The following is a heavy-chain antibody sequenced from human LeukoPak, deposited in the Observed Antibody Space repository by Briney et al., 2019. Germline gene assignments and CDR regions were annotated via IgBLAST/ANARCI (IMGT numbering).Heavy chain of an antibody. CDR2: IFSGVST. Sequence: GGSLRLSCAASGFTFSSYGMHWVRQAPGKGLEWVSIIFSGVSTYYADSVKGRFTIYRDNSENTLYLQMNNLRDEDTAVYYCARHSGTYPAHFDYWGQGTLVTVSS. CDR1: GFTFSSYG. CDR3: ARHSGTYPAHFDY. J-gene: IGHJ4*02. D-gene: IGHD1-26*01. V-gene: IGHV3-NL1*01.